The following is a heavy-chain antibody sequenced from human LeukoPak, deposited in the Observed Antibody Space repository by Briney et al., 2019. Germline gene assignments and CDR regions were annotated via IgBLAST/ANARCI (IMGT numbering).Heavy chain of an antibody. CDR3: ARGTYSGSYSGYFDY. V-gene: IGHV4-59*01. J-gene: IGHJ4*02. CDR2: IYKSGTT. CDR1: GGSISSFY. D-gene: IGHD1-26*01. Sequence: SETPSLTCTVSGGSISSFYWSWIRQSPGKGLEWIGYIYKSGTTNYNPSLKSRVTISVDTSKKQFSLKVNSVTAADTAVYYCARGTYSGSYSGYFDYWGQGTLVTVSS.